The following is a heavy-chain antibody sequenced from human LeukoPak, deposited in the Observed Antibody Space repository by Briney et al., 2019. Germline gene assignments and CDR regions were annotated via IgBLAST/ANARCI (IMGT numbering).Heavy chain of an antibody. CDR1: GYTFTSYD. V-gene: IGHV1-8*01. Sequence: ASVKVSCKASGYTFTSYDINWVRQATGQGLEWMGWMNPNSGNTGYAQKFQGRVTMTRNTSISTAYMELSSLRSGDTAVYYCARVGNWELIWFYAFDIWGQGTMVTVSS. D-gene: IGHD1-26*01. J-gene: IGHJ3*02. CDR2: MNPNSGNT. CDR3: ARVGNWELIWFYAFDI.